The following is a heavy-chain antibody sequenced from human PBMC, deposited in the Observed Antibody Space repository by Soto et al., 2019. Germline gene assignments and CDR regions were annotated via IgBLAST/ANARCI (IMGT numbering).Heavy chain of an antibody. CDR2: ISWNSGGI. V-gene: IGHV3-9*01. J-gene: IGHJ3*02. CDR3: AKLYDFWSGSPAKPAFDI. Sequence: GSLSLCYAASGFTFDDATMHWVREAPGKGLGWGSVISWNSGGICYADSVKGRFTVSRDNAKNTLYLQMNSLRAEDTALYYCAKLYDFWSGSPAKPAFDIWGQGTMVTVSS. D-gene: IGHD3-3*01. CDR1: GFTFDDAT.